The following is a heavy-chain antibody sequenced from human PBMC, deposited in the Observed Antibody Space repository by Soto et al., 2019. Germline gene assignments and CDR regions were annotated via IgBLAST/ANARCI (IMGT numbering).Heavy chain of an antibody. Sequence: QVQLVESGGGLVKPGGSLRLSCAASGFTFSDYYMSWIRQAPGKGLEWVSYISSSSSYTNYADSVKGRFTISRDNAKNSLYLQMNSLRAEDTAVYDCARGAWIQLWLGADYWGQGTLVTVSS. CDR2: ISSSSSYT. CDR3: ARGAWIQLWLGADY. CDR1: GFTFSDYY. J-gene: IGHJ4*02. V-gene: IGHV3-11*05. D-gene: IGHD5-18*01.